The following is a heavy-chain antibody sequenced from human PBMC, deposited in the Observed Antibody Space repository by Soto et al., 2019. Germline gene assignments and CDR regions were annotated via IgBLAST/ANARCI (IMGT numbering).Heavy chain of an antibody. J-gene: IGHJ6*02. Sequence: EVQLLESGGGLVQPGGSLRLSCAASGFTFSSYAMSWVRQAPGKGLEWVSAISGSGGSTYYADSVKGRFTISRDNSKNTLYLQMNSLRAEDTAVYYCAKARHPTYCSSTSCPHYYYYGMDVWGQGTTVTVSS. CDR2: ISGSGGST. D-gene: IGHD2-2*01. V-gene: IGHV3-23*01. CDR3: AKARHPTYCSSTSCPHYYYYGMDV. CDR1: GFTFSSYA.